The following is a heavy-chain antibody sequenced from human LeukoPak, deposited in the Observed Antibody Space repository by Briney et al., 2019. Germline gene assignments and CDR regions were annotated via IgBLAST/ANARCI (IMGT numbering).Heavy chain of an antibody. CDR3: ARRDYYGDYGAFDI. V-gene: IGHV4-39*01. D-gene: IGHD4-17*01. CDR1: GGSISSSSYY. CDR2: IYYSGST. J-gene: IGHJ3*02. Sequence: SETLSLTCTVSGGSISSSSYYWGWIRQPPGKGLEWIGSIYYSGSTYYNPSLKSRVTISVDTSKNQFSLKLSSVTAADTAVYYCARRDYYGDYGAFDIWGQGTMVTGSS.